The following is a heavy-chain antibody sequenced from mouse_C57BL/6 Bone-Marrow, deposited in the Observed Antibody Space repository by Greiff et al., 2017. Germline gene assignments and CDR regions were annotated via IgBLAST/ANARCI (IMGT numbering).Heavy chain of an antibody. CDR2: ISSGGSYT. CDR1: GFTFSSYG. V-gene: IGHV5-6*01. J-gene: IGHJ3*01. CDR3: ARHDPFRWLPFAY. D-gene: IGHD2-3*01. Sequence: EVHLVESGGDLVKPGGSLKLSCAASGFTFSSYGMSWVRQTPDKRLEWVATISSGGSYTYYPDSVKGRFTISRDNAKNTLYLQMSSLKAEDTAMYYCARHDPFRWLPFAYWGQGTLVTVSA.